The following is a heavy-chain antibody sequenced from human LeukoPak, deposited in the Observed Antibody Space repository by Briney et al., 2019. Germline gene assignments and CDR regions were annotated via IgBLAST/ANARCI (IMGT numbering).Heavy chain of an antibody. CDR2: INWNGGST. D-gene: IGHD6-19*01. Sequence: GGSLRLSCAASGFTFDDYGLSWVRQAPGKGLEWVSGINWNGGSTGYADSVKGRFTIFRDNAKNSLYLQMNSLRAEDTALYHCARVLVAGTSYYYGMDIWGQGTTVTVSS. CDR1: GFTFDDYG. CDR3: ARVLVAGTSYYYGMDI. J-gene: IGHJ6*02. V-gene: IGHV3-20*01.